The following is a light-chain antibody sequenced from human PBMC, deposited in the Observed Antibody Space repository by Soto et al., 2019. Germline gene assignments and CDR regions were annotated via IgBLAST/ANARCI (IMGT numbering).Light chain of an antibody. CDR1: QSVSSY. CDR2: AAS. Sequence: EIVLTQSPATLSLSPGERATLSCRASQSVSSYLAWYQQKPGQAPRLLIYAASSRATGIPDRFSGSGSGTDFTLTVSRLEPEDFAVYYCQQYGNWPWTFGQGTKVDI. CDR3: QQYGNWPWT. V-gene: IGKV3-11*01. J-gene: IGKJ1*01.